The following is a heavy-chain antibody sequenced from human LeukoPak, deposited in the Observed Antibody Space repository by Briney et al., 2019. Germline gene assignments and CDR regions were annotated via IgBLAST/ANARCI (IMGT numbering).Heavy chain of an antibody. CDR1: GYTFTSYG. CDR2: ISDYNGNT. J-gene: IGHJ5*02. CDR3: ARDLYRDSLPVSWFDP. D-gene: IGHD4-11*01. Sequence: VASVKVSCKASGYTFTSYGISWVRQAPGQGLGWMGWISDYNGNTNYAQKLQGGVTMTTDTSTSTAYMELRSLRSDDTAVYYCARDLYRDSLPVSWFDPWGQGTLVTVSS. V-gene: IGHV1-18*01.